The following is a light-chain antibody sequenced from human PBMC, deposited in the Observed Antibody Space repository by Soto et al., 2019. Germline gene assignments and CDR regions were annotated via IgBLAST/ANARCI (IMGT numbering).Light chain of an antibody. CDR3: MQGTHWPYT. CDR1: QSLVYTDGSTH. Sequence: DVVMTQSPLSLPVTLGQPASISCRSSQSLVYTDGSTHLSWFQQRPGQSPRRLIYKVSDRDSGVPDRFSGSVSGTDFTLKISRVEAEDVGIYYCMQGTHWPYTFGQVTKLEIK. CDR2: KVS. V-gene: IGKV2-30*01. J-gene: IGKJ2*01.